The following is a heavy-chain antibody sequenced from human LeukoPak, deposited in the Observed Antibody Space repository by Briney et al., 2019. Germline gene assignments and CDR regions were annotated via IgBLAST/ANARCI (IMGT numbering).Heavy chain of an antibody. CDR3: AKVRSRGAYGDYLNYFDY. CDR1: GFTFSSYG. D-gene: IGHD4-17*01. J-gene: IGHJ4*02. Sequence: GGSLSLSCAASGFTFSSYGMHWVRQAPGKGLEWVAVISYDGSNKYYADSVKGLFTISRDNSKNTLYLQMNSLRAEDTAVYYCAKVRSRGAYGDYLNYFDYWGQGTLVTVSS. CDR2: ISYDGSNK. V-gene: IGHV3-30*18.